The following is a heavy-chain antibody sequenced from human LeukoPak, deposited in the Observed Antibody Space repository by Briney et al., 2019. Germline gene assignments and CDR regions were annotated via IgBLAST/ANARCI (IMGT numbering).Heavy chain of an antibody. CDR2: INDSGTT. CDR1: GGSFRSYH. CDR3: ARLDWSGFYIDY. J-gene: IGHJ4*02. V-gene: IGHV4-59*08. Sequence: SETLSLTCTVSGGSFRSYHWCWIRQPPGKGLEWVADINDSGTTNYNPSLKSRVTISVDTSKNQFSLKLNSVTAADTAVFYCARLDWSGFYIDYWGQGILVTVSS. D-gene: IGHD3-3*01.